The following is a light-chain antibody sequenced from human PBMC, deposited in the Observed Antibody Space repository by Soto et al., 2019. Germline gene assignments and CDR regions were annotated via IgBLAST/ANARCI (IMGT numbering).Light chain of an antibody. V-gene: IGKV3-11*01. CDR3: QQRGNRPPWT. CDR1: HSVGKY. Sequence: EIVMTQSPATLSLSPGERATLSCRASHSVGKYLVWYQQKPGQAPRLLIYDASNRATGIPARFSGSGSGTDFTLTISSLEPEDFAVYYCQQRGNRPPWTFGQGTKVEIK. J-gene: IGKJ1*01. CDR2: DAS.